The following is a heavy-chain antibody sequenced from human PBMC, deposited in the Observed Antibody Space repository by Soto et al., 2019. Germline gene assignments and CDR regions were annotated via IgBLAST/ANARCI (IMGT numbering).Heavy chain of an antibody. CDR1: GFTFSSYG. D-gene: IGHD3-10*01. CDR3: ANSWGEDYYGSGSYYRIDY. V-gene: IGHV3-30*18. J-gene: IGHJ4*02. CDR2: ISYDGSNK. Sequence: QVQLVESGGGVVQPGRSLRLSCAASGFTFSSYGMHWVRQAPGKGLEWVAVISYDGSNKYYADSVNGRFTISRDNSKNTLYLQMNSLRAEDTAVYYCANSWGEDYYGSGSYYRIDYWGQGTLVTVSS.